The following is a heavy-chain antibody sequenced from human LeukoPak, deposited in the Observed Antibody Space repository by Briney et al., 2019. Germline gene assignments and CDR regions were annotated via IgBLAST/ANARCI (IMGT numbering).Heavy chain of an antibody. Sequence: SETLSLTCTVSGGSISSHYWSWLRQPPGKGLEWIGDIYYSGNTTYTPSPTSRVTTSVDTPKNQFSLKLSSVTAADTAVYYCARALIAARGEIYMDVWGKGTTVTVSS. J-gene: IGHJ6*03. CDR2: IYYSGNT. D-gene: IGHD6-6*01. V-gene: IGHV4-59*11. CDR3: ARALIAARGEIYMDV. CDR1: GGSISSHY.